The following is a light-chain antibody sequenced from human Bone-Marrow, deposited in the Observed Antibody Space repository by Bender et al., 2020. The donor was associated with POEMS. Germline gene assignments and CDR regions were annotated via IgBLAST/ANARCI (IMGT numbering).Light chain of an antibody. CDR1: GSNIGGYP. J-gene: IGLJ3*02. CDR2: TNN. CDR3: VAWGAGPNAWV. Sequence: QSVLTQPPSVSGTPGQRVTISCSGSGSNIGGYPVNWYQQLPGTAPTLLIYTNNERPSGVPDRFSGSKSGTSASLAITGLQADEEAIFFSVAWGAGPNAWVCGGGTTRTV. V-gene: IGLV1-44*01.